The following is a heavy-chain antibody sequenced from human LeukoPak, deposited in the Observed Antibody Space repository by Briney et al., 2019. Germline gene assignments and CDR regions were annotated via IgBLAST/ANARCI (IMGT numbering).Heavy chain of an antibody. Sequence: GGSLRLSCTASGLTFSTSGFNCVRQAPGEGLEWVASIGPTGSDRYHADSIKGRFTISRDNANNFLYLQMNSLRAEDTAVYYCATETNGRHYDYWGQGTLLTVSS. J-gene: IGHJ4*02. V-gene: IGHV3-21*06. D-gene: IGHD1-14*01. CDR2: IGPTGSDR. CDR1: GLTFSTSG. CDR3: ATETNGRHYDY.